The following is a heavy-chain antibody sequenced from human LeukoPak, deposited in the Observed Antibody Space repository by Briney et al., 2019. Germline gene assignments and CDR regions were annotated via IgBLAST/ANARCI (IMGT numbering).Heavy chain of an antibody. CDR2: IYPVDSDT. J-gene: IGHJ4*02. V-gene: IGHV5-51*01. D-gene: IGHD6-13*01. CDR1: GYSFTSYW. Sequence: GESLKISCQGSGYSFTSYWIGWVRQMHGKGREWMGIIYPVDSDTRFSTSFQAQATTSADTSISTAYLQWSSLKASDNSIYYCARRGGYRSSFDYWGQGTLVTVSS. CDR3: ARRGGYRSSFDY.